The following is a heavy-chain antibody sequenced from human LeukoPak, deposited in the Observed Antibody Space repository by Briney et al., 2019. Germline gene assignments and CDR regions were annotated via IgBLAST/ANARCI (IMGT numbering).Heavy chain of an antibody. CDR1: GGSFSGYY. D-gene: IGHD3-3*01. CDR3: ARVILAGTIFGVVTEPFDY. CDR2: INHSGST. J-gene: IGHJ4*02. V-gene: IGHV4-34*01. Sequence: SETLSLTCAVYGGSFSGYYWSWIRQPPGKGLEWIGEINHSGSTNYNPSLKSRVTISVDTSKNQFSLKLSSVTAADTAVYYCARVILAGTIFGVVTEPFDYWGQGTLVTVSS.